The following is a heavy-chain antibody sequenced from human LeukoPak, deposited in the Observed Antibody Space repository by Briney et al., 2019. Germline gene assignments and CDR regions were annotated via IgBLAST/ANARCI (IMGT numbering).Heavy chain of an antibody. V-gene: IGHV4-4*09. CDR3: ARDLGGLRDY. J-gene: IGHJ4*02. D-gene: IGHD3-16*01. Sequence: PSETLSLTCTVSGGSISSYYWSWIRQPPGKGLEWIGYIYTSGSTNYNPSLKRRVTISVDTSKNQFSLKLSSVTAADTAVYYCARDLGGLRDYWGQGTLVTVSS. CDR2: IYTSGST. CDR1: GGSISSYY.